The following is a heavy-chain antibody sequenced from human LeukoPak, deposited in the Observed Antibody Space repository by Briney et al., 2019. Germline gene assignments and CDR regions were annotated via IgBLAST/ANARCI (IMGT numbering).Heavy chain of an antibody. D-gene: IGHD2-15*01. CDR1: GDSISSYY. CDR3: ARLGRGIRYCSGGSCYSDVGYYYYYMDV. J-gene: IGHJ6*03. CDR2: IYYSGST. V-gene: IGHV4-59*12. Sequence: PSETLSLTCTVSGDSISSYYWSWIRQPPGKGLEWIGYIYYSGSTNYNPSLKSRVTISVDTSKNQFSLKLSSVTAADTAVYYCARLGRGIRYCSGGSCYSDVGYYYYYMDVWGKGTTVTVSS.